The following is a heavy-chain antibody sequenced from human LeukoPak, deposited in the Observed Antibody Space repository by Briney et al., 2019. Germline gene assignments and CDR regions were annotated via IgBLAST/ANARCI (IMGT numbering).Heavy chain of an antibody. D-gene: IGHD2-2*02. J-gene: IGHJ5*02. Sequence: ASVKVSCKASGYTFTSYGISWVRHPPGQGLEWMGWISAYNGNTNYAQKLQRRVTMTTDASTSTAYIELRSLRSDDTAVYYCARGLVPAAICWWFDPWGQGTLVTVSS. CDR1: GYTFTSYG. CDR2: ISAYNGNT. CDR3: ARGLVPAAICWWFDP. V-gene: IGHV1-18*01.